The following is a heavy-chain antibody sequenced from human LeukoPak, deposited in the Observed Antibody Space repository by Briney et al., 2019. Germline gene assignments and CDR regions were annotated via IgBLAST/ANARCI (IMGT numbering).Heavy chain of an antibody. Sequence: SETLSLTCAASGCSITNYYWSWIRQPPGKGLEWIGYIYYSGSTNYNPSLKSRVTISVDTSKNQFSLKLSSVTAADTAVYYCARDSSGLMWFDPWGQGTLVTVSS. CDR3: ARDSSGLMWFDP. D-gene: IGHD6-19*01. V-gene: IGHV4-59*01. J-gene: IGHJ5*02. CDR2: IYYSGST. CDR1: GCSITNYY.